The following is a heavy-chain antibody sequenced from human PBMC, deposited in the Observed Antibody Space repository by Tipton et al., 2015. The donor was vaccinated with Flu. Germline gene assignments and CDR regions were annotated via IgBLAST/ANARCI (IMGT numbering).Heavy chain of an antibody. CDR3: TRLINCTNGVCQDY. CDR2: IRSKANSYAT. V-gene: IGHV3-73*01. Sequence: SLRLSCAASGFTFSGSAMHWVRQASGKGLEWVGRIRSKANSYATAYAASVKGRFTISRDDSKNTAYLQMNSLKTEDTAVYYCTRLINCTNGVCQDYWGQGTLVTVSS. J-gene: IGHJ4*02. CDR1: GFTFSGSA. D-gene: IGHD2-8*01.